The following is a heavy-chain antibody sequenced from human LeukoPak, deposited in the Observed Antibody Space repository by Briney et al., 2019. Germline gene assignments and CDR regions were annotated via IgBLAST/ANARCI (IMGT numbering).Heavy chain of an antibody. V-gene: IGHV4-38-2*02. Sequence: SETLSLTCNVSGYSISSGYYWAWIRQPPGKGLEWIASIYHSGYTHYNPSLKSRVTISVDTSKNQFSLKLSSVTAADTAVYYCARGSQYDILTGYDDYRGVWARGNSVSVFS. CDR1: GYSISSGYY. D-gene: IGHD3-9*01. J-gene: IGHJ6*03. CDR2: IYHSGYT. CDR3: ARGSQYDILTGYDDYRGV.